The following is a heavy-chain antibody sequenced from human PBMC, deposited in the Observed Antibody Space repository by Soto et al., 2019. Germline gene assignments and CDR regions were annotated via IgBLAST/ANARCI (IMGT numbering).Heavy chain of an antibody. Sequence: SLRLSCAASGFSFRSYAMNWVRQAPGKGLEWVSYISSGSSTIYYADSVKGRFTISRDNAKNSLYLQMNSLRAEDTAVYYCASDWYYMDVWGKGTTVTVSS. J-gene: IGHJ6*03. CDR2: ISSGSSTI. D-gene: IGHD2-21*01. V-gene: IGHV3-48*01. CDR3: ASDWYYMDV. CDR1: GFSFRSYA.